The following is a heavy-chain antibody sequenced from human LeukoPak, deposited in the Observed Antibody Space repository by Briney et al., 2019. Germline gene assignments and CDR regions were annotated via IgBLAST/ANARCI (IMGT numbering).Heavy chain of an antibody. V-gene: IGHV3-49*04. Sequence: PGGSLRLSCTACGFTFGDYDMSWGRQAPGKGLEWVGFIRSKAYGGTTEYAASVKGRFTISRDDSKSIAYLQMNSLKTEDTAVYYCTREMVAAAGSWSDYYYYGMDVWGKGTTITVSS. J-gene: IGHJ6*04. CDR1: GFTFGDYD. CDR2: IRSKAYGGTT. CDR3: TREMVAAAGSWSDYYYYGMDV. D-gene: IGHD6-13*01.